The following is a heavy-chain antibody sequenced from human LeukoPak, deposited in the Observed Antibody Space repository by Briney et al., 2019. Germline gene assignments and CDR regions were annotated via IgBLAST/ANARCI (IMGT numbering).Heavy chain of an antibody. J-gene: IGHJ6*02. CDR1: GYTFTSYG. Sequence: ASVTVSCTASGYTFTSYGISWVRQAPGQGLEWMGWISAYNGNTNYAQKLQGRVTMTTDTSTSTAYMELRSLRSDDTAVYYCARDHSSSWYTTTRVPGMDVWGQGTTVPVSS. V-gene: IGHV1-18*01. CDR3: ARDHSSSWYTTTRVPGMDV. D-gene: IGHD6-13*01. CDR2: ISAYNGNT.